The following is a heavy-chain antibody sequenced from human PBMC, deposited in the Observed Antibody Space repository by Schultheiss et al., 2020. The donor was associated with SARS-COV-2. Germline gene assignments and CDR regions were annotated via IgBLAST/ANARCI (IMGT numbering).Heavy chain of an antibody. D-gene: IGHD2-15*01. J-gene: IGHJ5*02. CDR3: ARGWPGYCSGGSCPGRGGRNWFDP. CDR2: IYHSGST. Sequence: LRLSCAVSGGSISSGGYSWSWIRQPPGKGLEWIGYIYHSGSTYYNPSLKSRVTISVDRSKNQFSLKLSSVTAADTAVYYCARGWPGYCSGGSCPGRGGRNWFDPWGQGTLVTVSS. CDR1: GGSISSGGYS. V-gene: IGHV4-30-2*01.